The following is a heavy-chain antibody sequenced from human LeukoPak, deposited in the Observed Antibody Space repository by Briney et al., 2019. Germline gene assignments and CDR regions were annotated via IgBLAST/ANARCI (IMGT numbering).Heavy chain of an antibody. D-gene: IGHD3-16*01. CDR2: ISWNSGSI. Sequence: PGRSLRLSCAASGFTFDDYAIHWVRQAPGKGLEWVSGISWNSGSIGYADSVKGRFTISRDNAKNSLYLQMNSLRAEDTALYYCAGYLGYWGQGTLVTVSS. CDR1: GFTFDDYA. CDR3: AGYLGY. V-gene: IGHV3-9*01. J-gene: IGHJ4*02.